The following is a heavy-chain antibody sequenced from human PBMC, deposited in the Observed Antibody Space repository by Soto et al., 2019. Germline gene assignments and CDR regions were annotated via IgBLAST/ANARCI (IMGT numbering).Heavy chain of an antibody. CDR1: GYIFIDYW. CDR3: ARPPLPGYSIHFDS. CDR2: VYPRDSDT. D-gene: IGHD2-15*01. V-gene: IGHV5-51*01. J-gene: IGHJ4*02. Sequence: GESLKISCKASGYIFIDYWIGWVRQMPGKGLEWMGIVYPRDSDTRYSPSFQGQVTISADRSTGTAFLQWRSLKASDTALYYCARPPLPGYSIHFDSWGQGTLVTVSS.